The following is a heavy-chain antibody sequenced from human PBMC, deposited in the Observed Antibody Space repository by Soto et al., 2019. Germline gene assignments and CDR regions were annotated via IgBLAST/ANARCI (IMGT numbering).Heavy chain of an antibody. J-gene: IGHJ6*02. D-gene: IGHD3-3*01. CDR2: ISYDGSNK. Sequence: GGSLRLSCAASGFTFSSYAMHWVRQAPGKGLEWVAVISYDGSNKYYADSVKGRFTISRDNSKNTLYLQMNSLRAEDTAVYYCARDFLRKTNRITIFGVVPPYNGMDVWGQGTTAPVPS. CDR1: GFTFSSYA. V-gene: IGHV3-30-3*01. CDR3: ARDFLRKTNRITIFGVVPPYNGMDV.